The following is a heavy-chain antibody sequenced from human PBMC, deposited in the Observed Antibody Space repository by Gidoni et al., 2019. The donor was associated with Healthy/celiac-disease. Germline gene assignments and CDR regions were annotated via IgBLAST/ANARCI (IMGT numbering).Heavy chain of an antibody. V-gene: IGHV4-34*01. Sequence: QVQLQQWGAGLLKPSETLSLTCAVYGGSFSGYYWSWLRQPPGKGLEWIGEINHSGSTNYNPSLKSRVTISVDTSKNQFSLKLSSVTAADTAVYYCARGLGLLFRANYYYGMDVWGQGTTVTVSS. CDR3: ARGLGLLFRANYYYGMDV. CDR2: INHSGST. CDR1: GGSFSGYY. J-gene: IGHJ6*02. D-gene: IGHD2-2*01.